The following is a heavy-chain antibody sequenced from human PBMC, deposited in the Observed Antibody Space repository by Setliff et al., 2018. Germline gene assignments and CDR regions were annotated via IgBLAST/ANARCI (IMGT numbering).Heavy chain of an antibody. CDR1: GYTFDTYG. CDR2: IIPASNGA. CDR3: VRVRRGGYHSIYWSFDL. Sequence: ASVKVSCKASGYTFDTYGISWVRQAPGQGPQWLGRIIPASNGANYAQRFRGRVSFSADISTGTVFMDLSSLESEDTAVYYCVRVRRGGYHSIYWSFDLWGRGTLVTVSS. V-gene: IGHV1-18*01. J-gene: IGHJ2*01. D-gene: IGHD1-26*01.